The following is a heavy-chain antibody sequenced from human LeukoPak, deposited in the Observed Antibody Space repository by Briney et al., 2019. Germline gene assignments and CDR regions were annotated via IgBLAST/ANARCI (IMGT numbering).Heavy chain of an antibody. CDR1: GFTFSSYW. J-gene: IGHJ2*01. D-gene: IGHD6-25*01. CDR3: ARGPPWYFDL. CDR2: TNGDGSST. Sequence: PGGSLRLSCAASGFTFSSYWMHWVRQAPGKGLVWVSRTNGDGSSTAYADSVKGRFTISRDNAKNTLYLQMNSLTAEDTAVYYCARGPPWYFDLWGRGTLVTVSS. V-gene: IGHV3-74*01.